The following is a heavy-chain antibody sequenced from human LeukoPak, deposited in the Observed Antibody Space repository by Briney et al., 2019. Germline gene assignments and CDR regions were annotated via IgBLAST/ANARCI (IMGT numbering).Heavy chain of an antibody. V-gene: IGHV1-18*01. D-gene: IGHD3-22*01. CDR3: ARLGYYYDSSGYYFDY. CDR2: ISAYNGNT. Sequence: GASVKVSCKASGYTFTSYGISWVRQAPGQGLEWMGWISAYNGNTNYALKLQGRVTMTTDTSTSTAYMELRSLRSDDTAVYYCARLGYYYDSSGYYFDYWGQGTQVTVSS. J-gene: IGHJ4*02. CDR1: GYTFTSYG.